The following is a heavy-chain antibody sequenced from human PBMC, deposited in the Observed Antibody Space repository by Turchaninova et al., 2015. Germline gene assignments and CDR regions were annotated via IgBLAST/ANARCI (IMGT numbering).Heavy chain of an antibody. Sequence: EVQLEESGGGFIQPGGSLRLSCAASGVTVSGSYIAWVRQGPGKGLELVSFINNGCITYYADSVKGRFIITRDSSKNTLYLQMNSLSPEDTAVYYCARGGNWNDGFYFDYWGQGALVTVSS. V-gene: IGHV3-53*01. CDR2: INNGCIT. CDR3: ARGGNWNDGFYFDY. D-gene: IGHD1-1*01. J-gene: IGHJ4*02. CDR1: GVTVSGSY.